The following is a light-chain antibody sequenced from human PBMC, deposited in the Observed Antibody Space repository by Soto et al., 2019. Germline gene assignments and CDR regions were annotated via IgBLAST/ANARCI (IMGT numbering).Light chain of an antibody. CDR3: SSYTPSNTRQIV. J-gene: IGLJ1*01. V-gene: IGLV2-14*01. CDR1: SNDGVGYTY. CDR2: DVS. Sequence: QSVLTQPASVSGAPGQAITISFPGNSNDGVGYTYVSWYQQHPGKPPKFIIYDVSNRPSGVSNRFSGSKSGNTASLTISGLQAEDEAVYYCSSYTPSNTRQIVFGTGTKVTV.